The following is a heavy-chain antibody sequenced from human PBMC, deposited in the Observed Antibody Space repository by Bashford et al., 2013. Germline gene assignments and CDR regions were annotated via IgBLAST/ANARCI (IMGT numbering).Heavy chain of an antibody. CDR2: IYHSGVT. CDR1: GGSLSEDGFY. CDR3: ARLRGGWPDNWFDP. J-gene: IGHJ5*02. V-gene: IGHV4-61*02. Sequence: SETLSLTCSVSGGSLSEDGFYWSWIRQPAGKGLEWIGRIYHSGVTTYNPSLKSRLTMSVDTSKNQFSLNLTSLTAADTAVYYCARLRGGWPDNWFDPWGQGALVTVSS. D-gene: IGHD6-19*01.